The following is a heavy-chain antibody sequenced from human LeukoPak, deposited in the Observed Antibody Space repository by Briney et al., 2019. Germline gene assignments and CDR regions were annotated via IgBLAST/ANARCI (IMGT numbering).Heavy chain of an antibody. V-gene: IGHV3-9*01. J-gene: IGHJ4*02. CDR3: AKEAASVDTAMVTGQFDY. Sequence: GGSLRLSCAASGFTFDDYAMHWVRQAPGKGLEWVSGISWNSGIIGYADSVKGRFTISRDNAKNSLYLQMNSLRAEDTALYYCAKEAASVDTAMVTGQFDYWGQGTLVTVSS. CDR2: ISWNSGII. D-gene: IGHD5-18*01. CDR1: GFTFDDYA.